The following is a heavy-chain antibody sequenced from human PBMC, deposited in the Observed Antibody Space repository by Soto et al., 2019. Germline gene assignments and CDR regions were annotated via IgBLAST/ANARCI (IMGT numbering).Heavy chain of an antibody. J-gene: IGHJ5*02. V-gene: IGHV4-34*01. CDR2: INHSGST. CDR3: ARGRGRFDP. Sequence: SETLALTFAVHDGSFSGYYWSWIRQPPGKGLEWIGEINHSGSTNYNPSLKSRVTISVDTSKNQFSLKLSSVTAADTAVYYCARGRGRFDPWGQGTLVTVS. CDR1: DGSFSGYY.